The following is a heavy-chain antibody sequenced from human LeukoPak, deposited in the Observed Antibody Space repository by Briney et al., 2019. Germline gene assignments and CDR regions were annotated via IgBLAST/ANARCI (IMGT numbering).Heavy chain of an antibody. CDR1: GYTFTSYD. D-gene: IGHD2-15*01. V-gene: IGHV1-8*01. J-gene: IGHJ4*02. Sequence: ASVKVSCKASGYTFTSYDINWVRHATGQGNEWMGWMNPNSGNTGYAQKFQGRVTMTRNTSISTAYMELSSLRSEDTAVYYCARGTHGSSDFDYWGQGTLVTVSS. CDR2: MNPNSGNT. CDR3: ARGTHGSSDFDY.